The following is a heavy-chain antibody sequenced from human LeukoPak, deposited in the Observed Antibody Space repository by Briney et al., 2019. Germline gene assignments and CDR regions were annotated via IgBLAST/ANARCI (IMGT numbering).Heavy chain of an antibody. CDR2: ISYSGST. CDR1: GGSISPYY. CDR3: AKEGAESFPDAFDI. D-gene: IGHD3-10*01. J-gene: IGHJ3*02. V-gene: IGHV4-59*01. Sequence: ASATLSLTCTISGGSISPYYWSWLRQPPGKGLEWIGYISYSGSTKNNPSLKSRVTISVDTSKNQFSLKLTSVTAADTAVYYCAKEGAESFPDAFDIWGQGTMITVSS.